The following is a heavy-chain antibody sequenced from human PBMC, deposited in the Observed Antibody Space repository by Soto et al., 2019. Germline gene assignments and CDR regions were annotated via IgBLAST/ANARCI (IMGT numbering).Heavy chain of an antibody. Sequence: ASVKVSCKASGYTFTSYAMHWVSQAPGQRLEWMGWINAGNGNTKYSQKFQGRVTITRDTSASTAYMELSSLRSEDTAVYYCARGWIAVAGPLEAPYYFDYWGQGTLVTVSS. V-gene: IGHV1-3*01. CDR2: INAGNGNT. J-gene: IGHJ4*02. CDR1: GYTFTSYA. D-gene: IGHD6-19*01. CDR3: ARGWIAVAGPLEAPYYFDY.